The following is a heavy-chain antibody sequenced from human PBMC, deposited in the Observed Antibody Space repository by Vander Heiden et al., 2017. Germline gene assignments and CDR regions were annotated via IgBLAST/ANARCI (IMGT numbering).Heavy chain of an antibody. CDR3: ASPLTRSWPYYYYGMDV. J-gene: IGHJ6*02. Sequence: QVQLVQSGAEVKKPGASVKVSCKASGYTFTGYYMHWVRQAPGQGLEWMGWINPNSGGTNYAQKFQGRVTMTRDTSISTAYMELSRLRSDDTAVYYCASPLTRSWPYYYYGMDVWGQGTTVTVSS. V-gene: IGHV1-2*02. CDR1: GYTFTGYY. D-gene: IGHD6-13*01. CDR2: INPNSGGT.